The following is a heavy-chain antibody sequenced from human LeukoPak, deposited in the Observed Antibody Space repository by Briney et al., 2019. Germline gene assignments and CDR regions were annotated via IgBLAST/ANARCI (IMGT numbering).Heavy chain of an antibody. Sequence: GGSLRLSCAASGFTSSSYSMNWVRQAPGKGLWWVSSITSSSSYIYYADSAKGRFTISRDNAKSSLYLQMNSLRAEDTAVYYCARDRCYVPITIDYWGQGTLVTVSS. V-gene: IGHV3-21*01. CDR3: ARDRCYVPITIDY. CDR1: GFTSSSYS. J-gene: IGHJ4*02. CDR2: ITSSSSYI. D-gene: IGHD2-15*01.